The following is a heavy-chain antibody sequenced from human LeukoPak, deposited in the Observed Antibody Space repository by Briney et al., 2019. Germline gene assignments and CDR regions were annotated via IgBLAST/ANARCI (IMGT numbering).Heavy chain of an antibody. V-gene: IGHV1-69*04. D-gene: IGHD2-2*01. Sequence: SVKVSCKASGGTFSSYTISWVRQAPGQGLEWMGRIIPILGIANYAQKLQGRVTITADKSTSTAYMELSSLRSEDTAVYYCAREGTSWPNWFDPWGQGTLVTVSS. J-gene: IGHJ5*02. CDR1: GGTFSSYT. CDR2: IIPILGIA. CDR3: AREGTSWPNWFDP.